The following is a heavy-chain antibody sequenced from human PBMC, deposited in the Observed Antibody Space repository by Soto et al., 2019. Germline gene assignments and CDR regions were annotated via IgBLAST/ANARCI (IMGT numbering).Heavy chain of an antibody. D-gene: IGHD6-6*01. V-gene: IGHV3-30*18. CDR1: GFTFSNYG. Sequence: GGSLRLSCAAFGFTFSNYGIHWVRQAPGKGLEWVAVISYSGNDYHYEDSVKGRFTISRDNSKNTLYLQMNSLRAEDTAVYYCAKDLTSRSSDYYFDYWGQGTLVTVSS. CDR2: ISYSGNDY. CDR3: AKDLTSRSSDYYFDY. J-gene: IGHJ4*02.